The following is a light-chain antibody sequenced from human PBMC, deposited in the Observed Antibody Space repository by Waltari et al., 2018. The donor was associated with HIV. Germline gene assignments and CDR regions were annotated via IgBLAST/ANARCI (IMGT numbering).Light chain of an antibody. CDR1: SGNIARNY. J-gene: IGLJ3*02. V-gene: IGLV6-57*02. CDR3: HSYDGSNWV. Sequence: KFMLTQPHSVSESPGRTVTISCTGSSGNIARNYVQWYRQRPGSAPTTVIYEDTKRPSGGPVRFSGSIASSSNSASLTISGLRTEDEAYYYCHSYDGSNWVFGGGTKLTVL. CDR2: EDT.